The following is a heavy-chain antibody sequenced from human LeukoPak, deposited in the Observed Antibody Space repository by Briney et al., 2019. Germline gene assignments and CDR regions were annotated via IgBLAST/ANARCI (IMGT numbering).Heavy chain of an antibody. CDR2: IYPDDSDT. D-gene: IGHD2-8*02. CDR3: ARRGGVERCYYYYMDV. J-gene: IGHJ6*03. V-gene: IGHV5-51*01. CDR1: GYSFTTYW. Sequence: GESLKISCKGSGYSFTTYWIGWVRQMPGKGLEWMGIIYPDDSDTRYSPSFQGQVTISADKSISTSYLQWSSLKASDTAMYYCARRGGVERCYYYYMDVWGKGTTVTVSS.